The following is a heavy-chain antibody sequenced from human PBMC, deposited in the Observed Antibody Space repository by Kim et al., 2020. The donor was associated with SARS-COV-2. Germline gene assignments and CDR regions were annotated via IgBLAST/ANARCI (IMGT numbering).Heavy chain of an antibody. D-gene: IGHD6-13*01. V-gene: IGHV1-18*01. Sequence: ASVKVSCKASGYTFTSYGISWVRQAPGQGLEWMGWISAYNGNTNYAQKLQGRVTMTTDTSTSTAYMELRSLRSDDTAVYYCARAISPRKEQLVLYGMDVWGQGTTVTVSS. CDR2: ISAYNGNT. J-gene: IGHJ6*02. CDR1: GYTFTSYG. CDR3: ARAISPRKEQLVLYGMDV.